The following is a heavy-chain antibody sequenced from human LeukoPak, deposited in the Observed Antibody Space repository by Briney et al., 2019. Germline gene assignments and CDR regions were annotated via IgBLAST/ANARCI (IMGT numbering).Heavy chain of an antibody. Sequence: QTGGSLRLSCAASGFTFSGYWMHWVRQAPGKGLVWVSRIKTDGSITSYADSVKGRFTISRDNAKNTLYLQMNSLRAEDTAVYYCAKNVPGSWYTIDYWGQGTLVTVSS. J-gene: IGHJ4*02. CDR3: AKNVPGSWYTIDY. V-gene: IGHV3-74*01. CDR1: GFTFSGYW. CDR2: IKTDGSIT. D-gene: IGHD6-13*01.